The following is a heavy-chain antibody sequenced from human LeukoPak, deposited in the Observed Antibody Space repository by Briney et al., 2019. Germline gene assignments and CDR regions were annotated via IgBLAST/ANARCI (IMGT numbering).Heavy chain of an antibody. V-gene: IGHV3-23*01. CDR2: ISGSGGST. J-gene: IGHJ3*02. CDR3: AKEEYSGSYYSDAFDI. CDR1: GFTFDDYA. Sequence: GGSLRLSCAASGFTFDDYAMSWVRQAPGKGLEWVSAISGSGGSTYYADSVKGRFTISRDNSKNTLYLQMNSLRAEDTAVYYCAKEEYSGSYYSDAFDIWGQGTMVTVSS. D-gene: IGHD1-26*01.